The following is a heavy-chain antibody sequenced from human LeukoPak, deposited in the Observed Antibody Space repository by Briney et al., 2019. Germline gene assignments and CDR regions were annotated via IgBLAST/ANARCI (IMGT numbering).Heavy chain of an antibody. Sequence: EPGRSLRLSCAASGFTFSSYAMHWVRQAPGEGLEWVAVISYDGSNKYYADSVKGRFTISRDNSKNTLYLQMNSLRAEDTAVYYCARGVGSASYYYYGMDVWGQGTTVTVSS. D-gene: IGHD6-19*01. CDR2: ISYDGSNK. V-gene: IGHV3-30-3*01. CDR3: ARGVGSASYYYYGMDV. CDR1: GFTFSSYA. J-gene: IGHJ6*02.